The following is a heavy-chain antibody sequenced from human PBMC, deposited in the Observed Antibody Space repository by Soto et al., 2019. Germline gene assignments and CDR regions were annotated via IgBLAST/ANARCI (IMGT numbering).Heavy chain of an antibody. D-gene: IGHD4-17*01. Sequence: ASVKVSCKASGYTFTSYAMHWVRQAPGQRLEWMGWINAGNGNTKYSQKFQGRVTITRDTSASTAYMELSSLRSEDTAVYYCARGLDYGDTYAFDIWGQGTMVTVSS. J-gene: IGHJ3*02. CDR1: GYTFTSYA. CDR2: INAGNGNT. CDR3: ARGLDYGDTYAFDI. V-gene: IGHV1-3*01.